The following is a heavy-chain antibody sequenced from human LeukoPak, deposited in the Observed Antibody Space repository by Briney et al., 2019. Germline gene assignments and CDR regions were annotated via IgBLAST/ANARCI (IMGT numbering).Heavy chain of an antibody. CDR3: ARSVTFSHYYYYYGMDV. V-gene: IGHV4-31*03. CDR1: GGSISSGGYY. J-gene: IGHJ6*02. D-gene: IGHD5-18*01. CDR2: IYYSGST. Sequence: PSETLSLTCTVSGGSISSGGYYWSWIRQHPGKGLEWIGYIYYSGSTYYNPSLKSRATISVDTSKNQFSLKLSSVTAADTAVYYCARSVTFSHYYYYYGMDVWGQGTTVTVSS.